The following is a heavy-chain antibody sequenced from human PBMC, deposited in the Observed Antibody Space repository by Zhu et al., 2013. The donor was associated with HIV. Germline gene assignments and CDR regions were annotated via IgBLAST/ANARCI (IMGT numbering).Heavy chain of an antibody. CDR1: GYTLSGHY. Sequence: QVQLVQSGAEVKKPGASVKLSCKASGYTLSGHYIHWVRQAPGQGLEWMGLISPSGDSTNFVEKFQGRVTMARDTSTNTGYMEMSSLKXSEDTAVYYCASEVASSYYFDYWGQGTLVTVSS. D-gene: IGHD5-12*01. J-gene: IGHJ4*02. CDR2: ISPSGDST. V-gene: IGHV1-46*01. CDR3: ASEVASSYYFDY.